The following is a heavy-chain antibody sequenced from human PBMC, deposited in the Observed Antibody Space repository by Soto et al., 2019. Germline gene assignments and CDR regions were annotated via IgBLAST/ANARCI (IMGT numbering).Heavy chain of an antibody. CDR1: GFTFDDFA. Sequence: EVQLVESGGGLGQPGRSLRLSCVASGFTFDDFAMHWVRQAPGKGLEWVAGINWNSVSIDYADSVKGRFTISRDNAKKSIFLQLNNLTSEDTALYYCAKDRRAMNWYFDIWGRGTRVTVSS. J-gene: IGHJ2*01. CDR2: INWNSVSI. V-gene: IGHV3-9*01. CDR3: AKDRRAMNWYFDI.